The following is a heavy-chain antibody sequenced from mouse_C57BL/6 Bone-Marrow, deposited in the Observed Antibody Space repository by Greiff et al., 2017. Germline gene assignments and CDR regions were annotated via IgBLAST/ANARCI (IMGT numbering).Heavy chain of an antibody. V-gene: IGHV1-87*01. CDR3: SEDSAVYYCALSGPYYSNYFWYFDV. J-gene: IGHJ1*03. CDR1: YTFSRRVH. CDR2: GQGLEWIG. D-gene: IGHD2-5*01. Sequence: VMLVESGPELARPWASVKISCQAFYTFSRRVHFAIRDTNYWMQWVKQRPGQGLEWIGAIYPGNGDTSYNQKFKGKATLTADKSSSKAYMQLSSLTSEDSAVYYCALSGPYYSNYFWYFDVWGTGTTVTVSS.